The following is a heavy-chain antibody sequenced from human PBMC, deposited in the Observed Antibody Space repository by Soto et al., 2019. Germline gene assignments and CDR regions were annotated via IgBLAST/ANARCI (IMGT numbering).Heavy chain of an antibody. CDR1: GGTFSSYA. Sequence: VKVSCKASGGTFSSYAISWVRQAPGQGLEWMGGIIPIFGTANYAQKFQGRVTITADESTSTAYMELSSLRSEDTAVYYCARDERIRDSSGLDYWGQGTLVTVSS. D-gene: IGHD3-22*01. CDR2: IIPIFGTA. J-gene: IGHJ4*02. CDR3: ARDERIRDSSGLDY. V-gene: IGHV1-69*13.